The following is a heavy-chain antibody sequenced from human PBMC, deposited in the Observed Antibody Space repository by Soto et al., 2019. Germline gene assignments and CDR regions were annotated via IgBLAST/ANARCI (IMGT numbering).Heavy chain of an antibody. Sequence: PGVSLRLSCAASGFTFSRYAIHWVHQAPGKGLEWVAVISRDGTNKYYVDSVKGRFTISRDNSRNTLYLQMNSLRHEDAAVYYCARSRSGAVADSFDFWGQGTLVTVSS. V-gene: IGHV3-30*04. D-gene: IGHD3-10*01. CDR1: GFTFSRYA. CDR3: ARSRSGAVADSFDF. CDR2: ISRDGTNK. J-gene: IGHJ4*02.